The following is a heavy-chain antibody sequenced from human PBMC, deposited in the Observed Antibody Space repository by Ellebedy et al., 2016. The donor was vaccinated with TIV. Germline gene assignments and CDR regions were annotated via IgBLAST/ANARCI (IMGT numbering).Heavy chain of an antibody. CDR2: INPSGGST. Sequence: AASVKVSCKASGYTFISYFMHWVRQAPGQGLEWKGRINPSGGSTTYPQKFQGRVTMTRDTSTSTVYMELSSLTSDDTAVYYCARSGRIGAYLVGDYWGQGTLVTVSS. D-gene: IGHD3-16*01. V-gene: IGHV1-46*01. CDR1: GYTFISYF. J-gene: IGHJ4*02. CDR3: ARSGRIGAYLVGDY.